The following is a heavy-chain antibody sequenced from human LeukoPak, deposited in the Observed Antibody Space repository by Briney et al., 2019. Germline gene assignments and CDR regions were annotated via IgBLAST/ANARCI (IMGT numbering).Heavy chain of an antibody. CDR3: ARGFRTRSRSGYSYGLFDY. V-gene: IGHV4-4*07. D-gene: IGHD5-18*01. CDR2: IYTSGST. J-gene: IGHJ4*02. Sequence: SETLSLTCTVSGGSISSYYWSWIRQPPGKGLEWIGRIYTSGSTNYNPSLKSRVTMSVDTSKNQFSLKLSSVTAADTAVYYCARGFRTRSRSGYSYGLFDYWGQGTLVTVSS. CDR1: GGSISSYY.